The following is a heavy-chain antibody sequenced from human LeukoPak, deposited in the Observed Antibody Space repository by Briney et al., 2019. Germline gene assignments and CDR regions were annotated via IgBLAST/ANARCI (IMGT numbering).Heavy chain of an antibody. CDR3: AKGELPATAIGPQYYFDY. J-gene: IGHJ4*02. D-gene: IGHD2-2*02. Sequence: PGRSLRLSCAASGFTFDDFAMHWVRQVPGKGLEWVSGISWNSVSLGYAASVKGRFTISRDNAKNSLFLQMNGLRTEDTALYYCAKGELPATAIGPQYYFDYWGQGALVTVSS. CDR2: ISWNSVSL. V-gene: IGHV3-9*01. CDR1: GFTFDDFA.